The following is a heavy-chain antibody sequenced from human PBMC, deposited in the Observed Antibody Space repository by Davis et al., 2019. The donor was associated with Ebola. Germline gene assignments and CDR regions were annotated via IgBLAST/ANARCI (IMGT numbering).Heavy chain of an antibody. Sequence: ASVKVSCKASGYTFTSYGITWVRQAPGQGLEWMGWINPHNGNTNYAQNVQGRVTMTTDTSTSTAYMEVGILRSDDTAVYYCARDTMGILGFDYWGQGTLVTVSS. CDR2: INPHNGNT. J-gene: IGHJ4*02. V-gene: IGHV1-18*04. CDR1: GYTFTSYG. D-gene: IGHD3-10*01. CDR3: ARDTMGILGFDY.